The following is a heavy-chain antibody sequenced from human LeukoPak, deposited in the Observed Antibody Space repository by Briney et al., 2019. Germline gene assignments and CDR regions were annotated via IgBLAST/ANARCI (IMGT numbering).Heavy chain of an antibody. CDR3: AIAYDYGDSY. D-gene: IGHD4-17*01. Sequence: SETLSLTCTVSGGSFSSTSYYWGWIRQPPGKGLEWIGSTHYSGNTYYNPSLKSRVTISVDTSNNQFSLKLTSVTAVDTAVYYCAIAYDYGDSYWGQGTLVTVAS. J-gene: IGHJ4*02. V-gene: IGHV4-39*01. CDR2: THYSGNT. CDR1: GGSFSSTSYY.